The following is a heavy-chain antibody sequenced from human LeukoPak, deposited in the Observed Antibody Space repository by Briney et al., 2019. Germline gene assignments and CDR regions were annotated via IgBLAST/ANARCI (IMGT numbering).Heavy chain of an antibody. CDR3: AKDLVTYAVTSLDY. Sequence: GGSLRLSCAASGFTFSSYDMNWVRQAPGKGLEWVSTISGSGASAYYADSVKGRFTISRDNSKNTLYLQMNSLRAEDTAVYYCAKDLVTYAVTSLDYWGQGTLVTVSS. D-gene: IGHD2-21*02. CDR1: GFTFSSYD. CDR2: ISGSGASA. V-gene: IGHV3-23*01. J-gene: IGHJ4*02.